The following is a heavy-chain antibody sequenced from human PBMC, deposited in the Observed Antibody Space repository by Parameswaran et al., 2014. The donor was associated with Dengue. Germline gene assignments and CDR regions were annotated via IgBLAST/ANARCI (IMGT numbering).Heavy chain of an antibody. Sequence: RWIRQPPGKGLEWVSGISGSGGSTYYADSVKGRFTISRDNSKNTLNLQMNSLRAEDTAVYYCAKDRSSRSGHTYFDYWGQGTLVTVSS. V-gene: IGHV3-23*01. CDR2: ISGSGGST. J-gene: IGHJ4*02. CDR3: AKDRSSRSGHTYFDY. D-gene: IGHD1-26*01.